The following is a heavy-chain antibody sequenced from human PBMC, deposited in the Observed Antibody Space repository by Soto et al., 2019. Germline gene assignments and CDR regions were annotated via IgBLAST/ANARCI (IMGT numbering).Heavy chain of an antibody. CDR3: AKEDLERDYFDY. CDR1: GFTFNSYA. J-gene: IGHJ4*02. Sequence: EVQLLESGGGLVQPGRSLSLSCAASGFTFNSYAMSWVRQAPGKRLEWVSAISDSGDSTSYADSVKGRFTISRDNSKNTLNLQMNSMRAEDTAVYYCAKEDLERDYFDYWGQGTLITVSS. V-gene: IGHV3-23*01. CDR2: ISDSGDST. D-gene: IGHD1-1*01.